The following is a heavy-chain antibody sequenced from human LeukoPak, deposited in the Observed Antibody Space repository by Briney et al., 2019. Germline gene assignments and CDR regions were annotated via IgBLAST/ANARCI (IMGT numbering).Heavy chain of an antibody. J-gene: IGHJ3*01. Sequence: GGSLRLSCVASGITFRNYAVTWVRQAPGKGLEWVSSITGSGDTRRYADSVKGRFTISRDNSVDTLYLQMNSLSAEDTAIYYCRKDPNGDYIGAFDFWGRGTMVTVSS. V-gene: IGHV3-23*01. CDR2: ITGSGDTR. D-gene: IGHD4-17*01. CDR3: RKDPNGDYIGAFDF. CDR1: GITFRNYA.